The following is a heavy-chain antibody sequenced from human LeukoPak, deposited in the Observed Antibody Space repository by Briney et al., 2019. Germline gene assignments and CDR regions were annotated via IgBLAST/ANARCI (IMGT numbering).Heavy chain of an antibody. J-gene: IGHJ4*02. Sequence: GGSLRLSCTASGFTFADYAMSWFRQAPGKGLEWVGFIRRKAYGGTTEYAASVKGRFTISRDDSKSIAYLQMNSLKTEDTALYYCTRDRPVVVPAASDYWGQGTLVTVSS. CDR2: IRRKAYGGTT. V-gene: IGHV3-49*03. CDR1: GFTFADYA. D-gene: IGHD2-2*01. CDR3: TRDRPVVVPAASDY.